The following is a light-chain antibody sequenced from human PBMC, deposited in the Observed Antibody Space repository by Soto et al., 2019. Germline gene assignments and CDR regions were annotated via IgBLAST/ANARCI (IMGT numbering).Light chain of an antibody. CDR2: EIN. J-gene: IGLJ1*01. V-gene: IGLV2-8*01. Sequence: QSVLTQPPSASGSPGQSVTISCTGTSSDVGAYDYVSWYQQHPGKAPKPMIYEINKRPSGVPDRSSGSKSGNTASLTVSGLQAEDEADYYCSSFAGSNNFPYVFGTGTKVTVL. CDR1: SSDVGAYDY. CDR3: SSFAGSNNFPYV.